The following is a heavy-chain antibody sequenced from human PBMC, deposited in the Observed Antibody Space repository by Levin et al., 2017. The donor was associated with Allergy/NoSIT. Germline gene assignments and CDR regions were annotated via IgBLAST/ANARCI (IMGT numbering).Heavy chain of an antibody. CDR3: ARAWVYSGSLSDAFDI. D-gene: IGHD1-26*01. CDR2: ISYDGSNK. CDR1: GFTFSSYA. Sequence: GGSLRLSCAASGFTFSSYAMHWVRQAPGKGLEWVAVISYDGSNKYYADSVKGRFTISRDNSKNTLYLQMNSLRAEDTAVYYCARAWVYSGSLSDAFDIWGQGTMVTVSS. J-gene: IGHJ3*02. V-gene: IGHV3-30*04.